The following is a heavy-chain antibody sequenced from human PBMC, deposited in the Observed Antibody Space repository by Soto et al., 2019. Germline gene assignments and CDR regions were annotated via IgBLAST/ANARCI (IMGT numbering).Heavy chain of an antibody. CDR1: GFTFSSYA. V-gene: IGHV3-23*01. J-gene: IGHJ5*02. D-gene: IGHD3-9*01. CDR2: ISGSGGST. Sequence: GGSLRLSCAASGFTFSSYAMSWVRQAPGKGLEWVSAISGSGGSTYYADSVKGRFTISRDNSKNTLYLQMNSLRAEDTAVYYCAKDSPVLRYFDWLHGPWGQGTMVTVYS. CDR3: AKDSPVLRYFDWLHGP.